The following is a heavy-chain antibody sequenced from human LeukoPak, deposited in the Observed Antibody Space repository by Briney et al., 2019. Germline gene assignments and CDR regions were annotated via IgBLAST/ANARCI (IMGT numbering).Heavy chain of an antibody. CDR1: GGSISSYY. J-gene: IGHJ2*01. CDR2: IYYSGST. Sequence: SETLSLTCTVSGGSISSYYWSWIRQPPGKGLEWIGYIYYSGSTNYNPSLKSRVTISVDTSKNQFSLKLSSVTAADTAVYYCARFDYYGSGRHFDLWDRGTLVTVSS. D-gene: IGHD3-10*01. CDR3: ARFDYYGSGRHFDL. V-gene: IGHV4-59*01.